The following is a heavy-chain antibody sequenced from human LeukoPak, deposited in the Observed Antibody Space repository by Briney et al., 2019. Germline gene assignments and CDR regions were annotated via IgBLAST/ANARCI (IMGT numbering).Heavy chain of an antibody. D-gene: IGHD2-15*01. CDR3: ARVHYCSGGSCPDAFDI. Sequence: SETLSLTCTVSGGSISSYYWSWIRQPPGKGLEWIGYIYYSGSTNYNPSLKSRVTISVDTSKNQFSLKLGSVTAADTAVYYCARVHYCSGGSCPDAFDIWGQGTMATVSS. V-gene: IGHV4-59*01. CDR2: IYYSGST. CDR1: GGSISSYY. J-gene: IGHJ3*02.